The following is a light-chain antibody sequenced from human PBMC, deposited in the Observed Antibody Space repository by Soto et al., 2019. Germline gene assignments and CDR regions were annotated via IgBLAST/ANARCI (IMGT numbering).Light chain of an antibody. CDR2: EVN. Sequence: QSALTQPPSASGSPGQSVTISCTGTSSDVGGYNYVSWYQQHPGKVPKLMVYEVNKRPLGVPDRFSGSKSGNTASLTVAGLQAEDEADYYCTSYAGGNNVFGTGTKLTVL. V-gene: IGLV2-8*01. CDR1: SSDVGGYNY. CDR3: TSYAGGNNV. J-gene: IGLJ1*01.